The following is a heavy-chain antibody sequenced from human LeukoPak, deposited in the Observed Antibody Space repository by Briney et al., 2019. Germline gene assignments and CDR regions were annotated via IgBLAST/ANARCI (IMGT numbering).Heavy chain of an antibody. J-gene: IGHJ3*02. CDR3: AKVGVSGSYLNDAFDI. CDR2: ISYDGSNK. Sequence: GGSLRLSCAASGFTVSSYAMSWVRQAPGKGLEWVAVISYDGSNKYYADSVEGRFTISRDNSKNTLYLQMNSLRAEDTAVYYCAKVGVSGSYLNDAFDIWGQGTMVTVSS. D-gene: IGHD1-26*01. CDR1: GFTVSSYA. V-gene: IGHV3-30*18.